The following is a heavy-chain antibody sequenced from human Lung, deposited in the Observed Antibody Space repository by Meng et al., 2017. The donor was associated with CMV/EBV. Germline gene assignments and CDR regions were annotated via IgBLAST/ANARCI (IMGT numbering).Heavy chain of an antibody. V-gene: IGHV3-21*01. CDR3: ARDIRGSDYYYGMDV. D-gene: IGHD3-10*01. Sequence: SCAAFEFTFSSYRMNWVRQAPGKGLEWVSFISSTSAYIDYADSVKGRFTISRDNARNSLFLQMNSLRAEDTAVYYCARDIRGSDYYYGMDVWGQGTXVT. J-gene: IGHJ6*02. CDR2: ISSTSAYI. CDR1: EFTFSSYR.